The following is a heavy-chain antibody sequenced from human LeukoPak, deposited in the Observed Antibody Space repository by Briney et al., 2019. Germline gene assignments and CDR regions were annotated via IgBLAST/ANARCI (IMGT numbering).Heavy chain of an antibody. D-gene: IGHD3-22*01. J-gene: IGHJ4*02. V-gene: IGHV1-18*01. Sequence: ASVKDSCKASGYTFTSYGISWVRQAPGQGLEWMGWISAYNGNTNYAQKLQGRVTMTTDTSTSTAYMELRSLRSDDTAVYYCARGAYDSSGYYPLHFEYWGQGTLVTVSS. CDR3: ARGAYDSSGYYPLHFEY. CDR2: ISAYNGNT. CDR1: GYTFTSYG.